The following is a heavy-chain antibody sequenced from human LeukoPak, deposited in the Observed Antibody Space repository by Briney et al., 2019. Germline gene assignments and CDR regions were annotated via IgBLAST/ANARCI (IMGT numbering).Heavy chain of an antibody. CDR1: GYSFTSYW. CDR2: IDPTDSYT. J-gene: IGHJ3*02. Sequence: GESLKISCKGSGYSFTSYWISWVRQMPGKGLEWMGRIDPTDSYTNYNPSFQGYVTISADKSISTAYLQWSSLKASDTAMYYCATGLRSAFDIWGQGTMVTVSS. CDR3: ATGLRSAFDI. D-gene: IGHD5-12*01. V-gene: IGHV5-10-1*01.